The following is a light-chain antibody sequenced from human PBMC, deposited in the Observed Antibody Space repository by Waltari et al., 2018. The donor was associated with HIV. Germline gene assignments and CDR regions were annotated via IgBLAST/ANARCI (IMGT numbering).Light chain of an antibody. CDR2: GAS. Sequence: EIVLTQSPATLSLSPGERATLSCRASQSVSNYLAWYQHKPGQAPRLLIYGASSRATGIPAVFICSGSGTDFTLTISSLEPGEFAVYYCQQRSNWPITFGQGTRLEIK. CDR1: QSVSNY. CDR3: QQRSNWPIT. J-gene: IGKJ5*01. V-gene: IGKV3-11*01.